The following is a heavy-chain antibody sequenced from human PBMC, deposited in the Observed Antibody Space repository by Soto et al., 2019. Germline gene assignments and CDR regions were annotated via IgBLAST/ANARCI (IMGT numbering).Heavy chain of an antibody. Sequence: GSLRLSCAASGFTFSTYAMIWVRQSPGKGLEWIADMFHSGSTNYSPSLESRVTLSVDTSKNQFSLKLSSVTAADTAVYYCARGPRIVVVTAILPFPDFDYWGQGTLVTVSS. CDR1: GFTFSTYA. D-gene: IGHD2-21*02. CDR3: ARGPRIVVVTAILPFPDFDY. CDR2: MFHSGST. J-gene: IGHJ4*02. V-gene: IGHV4-34*01.